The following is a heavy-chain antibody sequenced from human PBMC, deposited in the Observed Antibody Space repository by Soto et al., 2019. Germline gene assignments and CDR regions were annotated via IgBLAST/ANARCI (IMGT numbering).Heavy chain of an antibody. J-gene: IGHJ3*02. CDR3: ARDRPNSSPSDAFDI. CDR2: ISAYNGNT. CDR1: GYTFTSYG. V-gene: IGHV1-18*01. D-gene: IGHD6-13*01. Sequence: ASVKVSCKASGYTFTSYGISWVRQAPGQGLEWMGWISAYNGNTNYAQKLQGRVTMTTDTSTSTAYMELRSLRSDDTAVYYCARDRPNSSPSDAFDIWRQGTMVTVSS.